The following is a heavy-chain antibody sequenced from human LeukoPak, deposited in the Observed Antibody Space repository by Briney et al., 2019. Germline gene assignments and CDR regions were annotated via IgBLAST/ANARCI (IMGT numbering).Heavy chain of an antibody. CDR1: GYSFTSHW. J-gene: IGHJ4*02. CDR2: IDPSDSYV. Sequence: GEPLKISCQASGYSFTSHWISWVRQMPGKGLEWMGGIDPSDSYVNQSPSFQGHVTISADRSISTAYLQWTSLQASDTAMYYCARQFYGSSNFDYWGQGTLVTVSS. CDR3: ARQFYGSSNFDY. D-gene: IGHD3-10*01. V-gene: IGHV5-10-1*01.